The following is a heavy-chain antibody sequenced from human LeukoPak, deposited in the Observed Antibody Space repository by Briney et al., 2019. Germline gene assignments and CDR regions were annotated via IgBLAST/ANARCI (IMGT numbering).Heavy chain of an antibody. J-gene: IGHJ4*02. CDR1: GFTFSSYA. D-gene: IGHD2-15*01. CDR3: AKRQVVVVAPFDY. V-gene: IGHV3-23*01. Sequence: PGGSLRLSCAASGFTFSSYAMSWVRQAPGKGLEWVSAISGSGGTTYYADSVKGRFTISRDNSKNTLYLQMNSLRAEDTAVYYCAKRQVVVVAPFDYWGQGTLVTVSS. CDR2: ISGSGGTT.